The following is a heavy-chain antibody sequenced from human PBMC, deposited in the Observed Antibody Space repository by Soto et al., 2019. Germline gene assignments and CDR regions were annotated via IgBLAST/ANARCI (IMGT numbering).Heavy chain of an antibody. CDR3: ARGSLSQGY. Sequence: GGSLRLSGAASGFTFSSYSMNWVRQAPWKGLEWVSSISSSSSYIYYADSVKGRFTISRDNAKNSLYLQMNSLRAEDTAVYYCARGSLSQGYWGQGTLVTVSS. CDR2: ISSSSSYI. V-gene: IGHV3-21*01. D-gene: IGHD6-19*01. CDR1: GFTFSSYS. J-gene: IGHJ4*02.